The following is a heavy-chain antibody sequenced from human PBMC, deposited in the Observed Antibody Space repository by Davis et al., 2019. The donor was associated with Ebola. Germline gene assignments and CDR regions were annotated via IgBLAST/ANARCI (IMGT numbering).Heavy chain of an antibody. CDR2: IIPIFGTA. J-gene: IGHJ6*02. V-gene: IGHV1-69*13. CDR3: AGPAGYSYGYGMDV. D-gene: IGHD5-18*01. CDR1: GGTFSSYA. Sequence: AASVKVSCKASGGTFSSYAISWVRQAPGQGLEWMGGIIPIFGTANYAQKFQGRVTITADESTSTAYMELSSLRSEDTAVYYCAGPAGYSYGYGMDVWGQGTTVTVSS.